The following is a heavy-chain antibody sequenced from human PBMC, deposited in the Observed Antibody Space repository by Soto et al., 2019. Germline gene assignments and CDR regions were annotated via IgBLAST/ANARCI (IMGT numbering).Heavy chain of an antibody. Sequence: QVQLVQSCAEEKKPGASVKVSCKASGGTFSSYGITWLRQAPGQGLEWMGGIVPIFGSINIAQKFRGRLSITPDKSKRTVYMDLSSLTSEDTAVYYCASLERVDAFDVWGQGKMVTVSS. V-gene: IGHV1-69*06. D-gene: IGHD6-6*01. CDR3: ASLERVDAFDV. CDR2: IVPIFGSI. J-gene: IGHJ3*01. CDR1: GGTFSSYG.